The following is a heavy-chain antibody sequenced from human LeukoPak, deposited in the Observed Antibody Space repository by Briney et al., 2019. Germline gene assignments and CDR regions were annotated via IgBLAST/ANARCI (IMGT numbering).Heavy chain of an antibody. CDR3: AREVTDYGDSYYYYYMDV. CDR1: GYTFTGYY. CDR2: INPNSGGT. D-gene: IGHD4-17*01. J-gene: IGHJ6*03. V-gene: IGHV1-2*02. Sequence: GASVKVSCKASGYTFTGYYMHWVRQAPGQGLEWMGWINPNSGGTNYAQKFQGRVTMTRDTSISTAYMELSRLRSDDTAVYYCAREVTDYGDSYYYYYMDVWGKGTTVTVSS.